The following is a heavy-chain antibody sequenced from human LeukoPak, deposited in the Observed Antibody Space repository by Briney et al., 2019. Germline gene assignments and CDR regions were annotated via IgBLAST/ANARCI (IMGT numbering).Heavy chain of an antibody. CDR2: IIPIFGTA. V-gene: IGHV1-69*05. CDR3: ASSIVGATFAFNI. Sequence: SVKVSCKASGGTFSSYAISWVRQAPGQGLEWMGGIIPIFGTANYAQKFQGRVTITTDESTSTAYMELSSLRSEDTAVYYCASSIVGATFAFNIWGQGTMVTVSS. CDR1: GGTFSSYA. D-gene: IGHD1-26*01. J-gene: IGHJ3*02.